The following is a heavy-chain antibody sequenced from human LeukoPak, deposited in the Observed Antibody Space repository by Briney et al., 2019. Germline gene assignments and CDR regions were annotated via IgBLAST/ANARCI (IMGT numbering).Heavy chain of an antibody. CDR3: ARESVILATMSDAFDI. CDR2: TYYRSKWYN. D-gene: IGHD5-24*01. Sequence: SQTLSLTCAISGDSVSSNSAAWNWIRQSPSRGLEWLGRTYYRSKWYNDYAVSVKSRITINPDTSKNQFSLQLNSMTPEDTAVYYCARESVILATMSDAFDIWGQGTMVTVSS. J-gene: IGHJ3*02. V-gene: IGHV6-1*01. CDR1: GDSVSSNSAA.